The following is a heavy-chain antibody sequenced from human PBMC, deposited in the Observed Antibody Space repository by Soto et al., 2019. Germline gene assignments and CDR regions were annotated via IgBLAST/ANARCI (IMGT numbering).Heavy chain of an antibody. D-gene: IGHD3-10*01. V-gene: IGHV3-30*03. Sequence: PGGSLRLSCAASGFTFSDYAMHWVRQAPGKGLEWVAVVSHDGRNTHYADSVKGRFTISRDNAKNTVYLQMTSLRAEDTAVYYCARVLLWFGEGFRQNDAFDIWGQGTMVTVSS. CDR1: GFTFSDYA. J-gene: IGHJ3*02. CDR2: VSHDGRNT. CDR3: ARVLLWFGEGFRQNDAFDI.